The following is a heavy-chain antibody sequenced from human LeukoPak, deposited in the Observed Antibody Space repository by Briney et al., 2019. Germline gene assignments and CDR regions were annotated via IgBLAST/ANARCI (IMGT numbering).Heavy chain of an antibody. D-gene: IGHD2-15*01. CDR1: GGSISSGGYY. CDR2: IYYSGST. J-gene: IGHJ3*02. Sequence: PSQTLSLTCTVSGGSISSGGYYWSWIRHHPGKGLDWLGYIYYSGSTYYNPSLKSRVTISVDTSKNQFSLRLSSVTAADTAVYYCASIGYCSGGSCYGAFDIWGQGTMVTVSS. CDR3: ASIGYCSGGSCYGAFDI. V-gene: IGHV4-31*03.